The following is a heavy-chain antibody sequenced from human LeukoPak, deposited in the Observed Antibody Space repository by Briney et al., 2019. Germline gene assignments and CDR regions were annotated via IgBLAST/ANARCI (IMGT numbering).Heavy chain of an antibody. J-gene: IGHJ4*02. V-gene: IGHV3-23*01. Sequence: PGGSLRLSCAASGFTFSSYSMNWVRQAPGKGLEWVSTISGSGGSTYYADSVKGRFTISSDNSKNTLYLQMNSLRAEDTAVYYCARATSRYFDYWGQGTRDSVSS. CDR1: GFTFSSYS. CDR3: ARATSRYFDY. D-gene: IGHD5-24*01. CDR2: ISGSGGST.